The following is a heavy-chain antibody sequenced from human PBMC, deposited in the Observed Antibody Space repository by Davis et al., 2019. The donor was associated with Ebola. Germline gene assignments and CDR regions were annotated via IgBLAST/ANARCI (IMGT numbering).Heavy chain of an antibody. J-gene: IGHJ4*02. CDR2: MIPIFGTA. CDR1: GGTFSSYA. D-gene: IGHD6-13*01. Sequence: SVKVSCKASGGTFSSYAISWVRQAPGQGLEWMGGMIPIFGTANYAQKFQGRVTITADEFTSTAYMELSSLRSEDTAVYYCARDKQQLVLKYFDYWGQGTLVTVSS. CDR3: ARDKQQLVLKYFDY. V-gene: IGHV1-69*13.